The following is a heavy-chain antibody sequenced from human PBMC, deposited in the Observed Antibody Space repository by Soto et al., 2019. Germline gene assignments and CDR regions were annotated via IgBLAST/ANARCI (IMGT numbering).Heavy chain of an antibody. CDR1: GGSISSGGYS. D-gene: IGHD3-22*01. CDR3: ARDSYDSSGLDY. Sequence: SETLSLTCAVSGGSISSGGYSWSWIRQPPGKGLEWIGYIYHSGSTYYNPSLKSRVTISVDRSKNQFSLKLSSVTAADTAVYYCARDSYDSSGLDYWGQGTLVTVSS. V-gene: IGHV4-30-2*01. CDR2: IYHSGST. J-gene: IGHJ4*02.